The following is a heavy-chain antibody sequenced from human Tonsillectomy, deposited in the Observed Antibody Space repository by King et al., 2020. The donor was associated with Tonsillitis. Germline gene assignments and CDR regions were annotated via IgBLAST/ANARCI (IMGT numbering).Heavy chain of an antibody. CDR2: IYYSGST. D-gene: IGHD4-17*01. Sequence: QVQLQESGPGLVKPSETLSLTCTVSGDSIRDNSYYWGWLRQPPGKGLELIGNIYYSGSTYYTPSLKSRVTISVDASTNQVSLRLSSVTAADTAVYYCARDRDYGNFDYWGQGTLVTVSS. J-gene: IGHJ4*02. CDR1: GDSIRDNSYY. CDR3: ARDRDYGNFDY. V-gene: IGHV4-39*02.